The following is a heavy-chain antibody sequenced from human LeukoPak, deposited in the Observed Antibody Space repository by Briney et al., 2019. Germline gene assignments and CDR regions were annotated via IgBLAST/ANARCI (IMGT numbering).Heavy chain of an antibody. D-gene: IGHD3-3*01. CDR2: ISYDGSNK. CDR1: GFTFSSYG. Sequence: KPGGSLRLSCAASGFTFSSYGMHWVRQAPGKGLEWVAVISYDGSNKYYADSVKGRFTISRDNSKNTLYLQMNSLRAEDTAVYFCARDKGGMVPFDYWGQGTLVTVSS. CDR3: ARDKGGMVPFDY. J-gene: IGHJ4*02. V-gene: IGHV3-30*03.